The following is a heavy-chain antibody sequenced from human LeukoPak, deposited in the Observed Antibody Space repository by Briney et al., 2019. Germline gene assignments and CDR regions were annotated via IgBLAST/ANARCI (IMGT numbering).Heavy chain of an antibody. Sequence: PGESLKISCKGSGYSFTSYWIGWVRQMPGKGPEWMGIIYPGDSDTRYSPSFQGQVTISADKSISTAYLQWSSLKASDTAMYYCARQGSPTGIHYYGMDVWGQGTTVTVSS. J-gene: IGHJ6*02. V-gene: IGHV5-51*01. D-gene: IGHD2-2*01. CDR2: IYPGDSDT. CDR3: ARQGSPTGIHYYGMDV. CDR1: GYSFTSYW.